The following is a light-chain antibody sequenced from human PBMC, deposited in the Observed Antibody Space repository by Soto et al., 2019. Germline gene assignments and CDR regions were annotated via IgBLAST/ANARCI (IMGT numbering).Light chain of an antibody. CDR2: GAS. CDR3: QQYNNWSFT. V-gene: IGKV3-15*01. Sequence: EIMMTQSPAILSVSPGERATLSCWSSQSISNNLAWYPHKRAQAPRLLFYGASTRTTSVPARFSGSGSGTGFILTMSSLQSEDFAIYYCQQYNNWSFTFGQGTKLEI. CDR1: QSISNN. J-gene: IGKJ2*01.